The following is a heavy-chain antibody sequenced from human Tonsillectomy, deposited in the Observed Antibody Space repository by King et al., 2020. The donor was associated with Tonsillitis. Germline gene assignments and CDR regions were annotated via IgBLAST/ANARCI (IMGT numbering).Heavy chain of an antibody. Sequence: VQLVESGGGLVQPGRSLRLSCAASGFTFDDYAMHWVRQAPGKGLEWVSGINWNSASIAYADSVKGRFTISRDNAKNSLYLQMNSLRADDTALYYCAKDMGNFEIATKDGNVFVIWGQGKMVTVSS. V-gene: IGHV3-9*01. J-gene: IGHJ3*02. D-gene: IGHD5-24*01. CDR3: AKDMGNFEIATKDGNVFVI. CDR2: INWNSASI. CDR1: GFTFDDYA.